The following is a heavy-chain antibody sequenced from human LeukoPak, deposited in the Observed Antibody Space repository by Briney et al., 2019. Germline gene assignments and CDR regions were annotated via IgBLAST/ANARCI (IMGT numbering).Heavy chain of an antibody. CDR1: GFTFSSYS. J-gene: IGHJ5*01. Sequence: GGSLRLSCAASGFTFSSYSMTWVRQAPGKGLEWVSYINRSSSTIFYTDSVKRRFTISRDNAKNSLYLQMNSLSAEDTAVYYCARDSVYAFDSWGQGTLVTVSS. CDR2: INRSSSTI. D-gene: IGHD2-8*01. CDR3: ARDSVYAFDS. V-gene: IGHV3-48*04.